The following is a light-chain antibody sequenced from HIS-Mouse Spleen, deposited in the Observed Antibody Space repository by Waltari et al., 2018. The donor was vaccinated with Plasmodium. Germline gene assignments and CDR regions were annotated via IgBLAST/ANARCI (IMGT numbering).Light chain of an antibody. Sequence: DIQMTQSHSTLSASVGDRVSITCRASQSISSWLAWYQPKPGKAPKLLIYKASSLESGVPSRFSGSGSGTEFTLTISSLQPDDFATYYCQQYNSYQFGQGTKVEIK. CDR2: KAS. J-gene: IGKJ1*01. CDR1: QSISSW. V-gene: IGKV1-5*03. CDR3: QQYNSYQ.